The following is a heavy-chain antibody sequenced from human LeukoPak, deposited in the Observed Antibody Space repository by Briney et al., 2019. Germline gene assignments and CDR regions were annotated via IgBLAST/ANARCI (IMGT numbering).Heavy chain of an antibody. CDR2: ISGSGGST. V-gene: IGHV3-23*01. CDR1: GFTFSSYG. D-gene: IGHD3-9*01. J-gene: IGHJ4*02. CDR3: ATTLGGLYDILSRFDY. Sequence: PGGSLRLSCAASGFTFSSYGMSWVRQAPGKGLEWVSAISGSGGSTYYADSVKGRFTISRDNSKNTLYLQMNSLRAEDTAVYYCATTLGGLYDILSRFDYWGQGTLVTVSS.